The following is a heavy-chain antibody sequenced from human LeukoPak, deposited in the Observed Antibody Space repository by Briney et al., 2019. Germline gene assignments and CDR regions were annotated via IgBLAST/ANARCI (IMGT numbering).Heavy chain of an antibody. D-gene: IGHD2-8*01. J-gene: IGHJ4*02. Sequence: GGSLRLSCAASGFIFSSYAMSWVRQAPGKGLEWVSTISGSGGSTYYADSVKGRFTISRDNSKNTVYLQMNSLRAEDTAVYYCAKDRSCINDVRHGDFDYWGQGTLVTVSS. V-gene: IGHV3-23*01. CDR1: GFIFSSYA. CDR3: AKDRSCINDVRHGDFDY. CDR2: ISGSGGST.